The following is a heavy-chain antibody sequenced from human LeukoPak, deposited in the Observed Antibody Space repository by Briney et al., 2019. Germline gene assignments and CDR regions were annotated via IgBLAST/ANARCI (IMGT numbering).Heavy chain of an antibody. D-gene: IGHD3-10*01. V-gene: IGHV4-4*07. CDR2: ISPSGTT. J-gene: IGHJ5*02. CDR3: ARGRYYDSGSYFAWFDP. CDR1: GGSINSYY. Sequence: SETLPLTCTVSGGSINSYYWSWIRQPAGRGLEWIGRISPSGTTEYNPSVKSRVTMSVDRSKNQFSLNLIFMTAADTAVYYCARGRYYDSGSYFAWFDPWGQGTLVTVSS.